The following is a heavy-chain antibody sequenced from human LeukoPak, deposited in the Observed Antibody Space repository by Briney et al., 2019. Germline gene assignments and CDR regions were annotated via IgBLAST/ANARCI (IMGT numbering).Heavy chain of an antibody. Sequence: TSETLSLTCTVSGGSISSSSYYWGWIRQPPGKGLEWIGSISYSGSTSYNPSLKSRVTISVDTSKNQFSLKLSSVTAADTAVYYCATTRIAAHYYYYYMDVWGKGTTVTVSS. CDR1: GGSISSSSYY. CDR3: ATTRIAAHYYYYYMDV. CDR2: ISYSGST. D-gene: IGHD6-6*01. J-gene: IGHJ6*03. V-gene: IGHV4-39*01.